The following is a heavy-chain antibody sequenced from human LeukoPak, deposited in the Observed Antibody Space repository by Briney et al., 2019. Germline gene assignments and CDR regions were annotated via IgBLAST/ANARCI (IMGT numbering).Heavy chain of an antibody. CDR1: GGSISPYY. CDR2: IYYNGKT. Sequence: SETLSLTCTVSGGSISPYYWTWIRQPPGKGLEWVGCIYYNGKTYYNPSLKSRVTASVDTSKNQSSLKLSPVTAADTAAYYCARGGYDDLTAGWLGPLDFWGQGSPVTVSS. CDR3: ARGGYDDLTAGWLGPLDF. D-gene: IGHD3-9*01. J-gene: IGHJ4*02. V-gene: IGHV4-59*01.